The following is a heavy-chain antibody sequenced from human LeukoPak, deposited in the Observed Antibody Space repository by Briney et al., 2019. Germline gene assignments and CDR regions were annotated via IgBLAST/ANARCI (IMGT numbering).Heavy chain of an antibody. Sequence: PGGSLRLSCAASGFTFSSYAMSWVRQAPGKGLEWVSAISGSGGSTYYAASVKGRFTISRDNSKNTLYLQVNSLRAEDTAVYYCANSLGWLRAPFDYWGQGTLVTVSS. V-gene: IGHV3-23*01. CDR3: ANSLGWLRAPFDY. CDR2: ISGSGGST. D-gene: IGHD5-12*01. CDR1: GFTFSSYA. J-gene: IGHJ4*02.